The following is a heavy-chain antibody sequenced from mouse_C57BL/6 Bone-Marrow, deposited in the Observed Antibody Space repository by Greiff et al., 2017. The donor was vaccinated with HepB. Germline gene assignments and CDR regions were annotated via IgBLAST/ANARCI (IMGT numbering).Heavy chain of an antibody. J-gene: IGHJ2*01. CDR2: INPRDVSN. CDR3: ARDYDYDKKGRYFDY. D-gene: IGHD2-4*01. Sequence: VQLQQSGPELVKPGASVKLSCKASGYTFTSYDINWVKQRPGQRLEWIGWINPRDVSNKYNEKFKGKATLTVDTSSSTAYMERHSLTSEDSAVYFCARDYDYDKKGRYFDYWGQGTTLTVSS. CDR1: GYTFTSYD. V-gene: IGHV1-85*01.